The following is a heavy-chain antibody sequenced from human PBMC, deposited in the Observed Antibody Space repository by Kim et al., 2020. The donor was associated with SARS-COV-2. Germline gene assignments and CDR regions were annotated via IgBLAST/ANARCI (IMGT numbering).Heavy chain of an antibody. Sequence: ASVKVSCKASGYTFTSYFMHWVRQAPGQGLEWMGIINTSDGITNYAQKFQGRVTMTRDTSTSTVYMELSSLRSEDTAVSYCATYSGRNPLDYWVQGTLV. D-gene: IGHD1-26*01. J-gene: IGHJ4*02. CDR3: ATYSGRNPLDY. CDR1: GYTFTSYF. CDR2: INTSDGIT. V-gene: IGHV1-46*01.